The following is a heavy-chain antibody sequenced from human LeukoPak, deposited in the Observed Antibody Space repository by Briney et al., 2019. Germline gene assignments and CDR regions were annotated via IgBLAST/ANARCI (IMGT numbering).Heavy chain of an antibody. V-gene: IGHV3-7*03. Sequence: GGSLRLSCEASGFMFSSYWMTWVRQAPGKGLEWVANIKQDGSEKYYMSSVRGRFTISRDNAKNSLYLQMNNVRAEDTAVYYCAREEVRSFDNWGQGTLVTVSS. CDR3: AREEVRSFDN. CDR1: GFMFSSYW. CDR2: IKQDGSEK. D-gene: IGHD5-24*01. J-gene: IGHJ4*02.